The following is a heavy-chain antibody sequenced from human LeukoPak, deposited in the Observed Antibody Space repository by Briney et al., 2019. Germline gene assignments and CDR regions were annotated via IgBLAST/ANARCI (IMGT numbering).Heavy chain of an antibody. CDR2: IRYDGSNK. CDR1: GFTFSSYG. CDR3: AKDQELLWFGEPMYYFDY. J-gene: IGHJ4*02. D-gene: IGHD3-10*01. Sequence: GGSLGLSCAASGFTFSSYGMHWVRQAPGKGLEWVAFIRYDGSNKCYADSVKGRFTISRDNSKNTLYLQMNSLRAEDTAVYYCAKDQELLWFGEPMYYFDYWGQGTLVTVSS. V-gene: IGHV3-30*02.